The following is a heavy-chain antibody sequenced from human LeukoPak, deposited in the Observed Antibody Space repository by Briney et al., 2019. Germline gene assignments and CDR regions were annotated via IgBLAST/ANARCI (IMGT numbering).Heavy chain of an antibody. CDR3: ARASRVGITIDY. V-gene: IGHV1-3*01. CDR1: GYTFTSYG. J-gene: IGHJ4*02. Sequence: GSVKVSCKASGYTFTSYGISWVRQAPGQGLEWMGWINAGNDNTKYSQKFQGRVTITRDTSASTAYMELSSLRSEDTAVYYCARASRVGITIDYWGQGTLVTVSS. D-gene: IGHD3-10*01. CDR2: INAGNDNT.